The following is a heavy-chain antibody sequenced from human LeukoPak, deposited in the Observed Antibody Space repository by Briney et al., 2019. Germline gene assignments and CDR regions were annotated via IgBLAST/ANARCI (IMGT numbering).Heavy chain of an antibody. CDR3: ARGRHQDSGSYLEWFDP. Sequence: ASVKVSCKASGYTFTSYGISWVRQAPGQGLEWMGWMNPNSGNTGYAQKFQGRVTMTRYTSISTAYMELSSLRSEDTAVYYCARGRHQDSGSYLEWFDPWGQGTLVTVSS. V-gene: IGHV1-8*02. J-gene: IGHJ5*02. D-gene: IGHD1-26*01. CDR1: GYTFTSYG. CDR2: MNPNSGNT.